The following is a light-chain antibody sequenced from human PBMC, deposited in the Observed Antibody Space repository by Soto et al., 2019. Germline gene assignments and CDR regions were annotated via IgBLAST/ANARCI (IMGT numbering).Light chain of an antibody. CDR1: HGIRND. Sequence: DIQMTQSPSSLSASVGDRVTITCRAGHGIRNDLGWYQQKPEKAPKRLIYTTSTLESGVPSRFSGSGSWTVFSITINSLQPKEFATYHCIQHNSYQLTFGGGTKVEIK. V-gene: IGKV1-17*01. J-gene: IGKJ4*01. CDR3: IQHNSYQLT. CDR2: TTS.